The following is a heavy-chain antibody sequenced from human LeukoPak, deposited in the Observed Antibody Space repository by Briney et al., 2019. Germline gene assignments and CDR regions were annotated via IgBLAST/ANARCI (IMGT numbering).Heavy chain of an antibody. D-gene: IGHD4-23*01. CDR3: ATDLPPYYGGNSPYDAFDI. CDR2: FDPEDGET. Sequence: ASVKVSCKVSGYTFTGYFLHWVRQAPGKGLEWMGGFDPEDGETIYAQKFQGRVTMTEDTSTDTAYMELSSLRSEDTAVYYCATDLPPYYGGNSPYDAFDIWGQGTMVTVSS. J-gene: IGHJ3*02. V-gene: IGHV1-24*01. CDR1: GYTFTGYF.